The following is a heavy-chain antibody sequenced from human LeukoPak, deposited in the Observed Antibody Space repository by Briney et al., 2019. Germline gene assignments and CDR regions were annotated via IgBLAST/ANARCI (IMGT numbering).Heavy chain of an antibody. Sequence: PGGSLRLSCAASGFXFSDYMMNWVRQAPGKGLEWVSHISSTSTTIYYVDSVKGRFTISRDNAKKSLFLQMNSLRDEDTAVYYCVRLRGSGGFYYFDYWGQGTLVTASS. CDR2: ISSTSTTI. CDR1: GFXFSDYM. CDR3: VRLRGSGGFYYFDY. J-gene: IGHJ4*02. V-gene: IGHV3-48*02. D-gene: IGHD5-12*01.